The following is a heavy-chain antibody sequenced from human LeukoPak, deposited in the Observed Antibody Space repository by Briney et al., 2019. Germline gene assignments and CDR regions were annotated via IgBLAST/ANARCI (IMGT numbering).Heavy chain of an antibody. CDR1: GFTFSSYG. D-gene: IGHD1-26*01. CDR2: IWYGGSNK. CDR3: AKGGGSPLDAFDI. J-gene: IGHJ3*02. Sequence: GGSLRLSCAASGFTFSSYGMHWVRQAPGKGLEWVAVIWYGGSNKYYADSVKGRFTISRDNSKNTLYLQMNSLRAEDTAVYYCAKGGGSPLDAFDIWGQGTMVTVSS. V-gene: IGHV3-33*06.